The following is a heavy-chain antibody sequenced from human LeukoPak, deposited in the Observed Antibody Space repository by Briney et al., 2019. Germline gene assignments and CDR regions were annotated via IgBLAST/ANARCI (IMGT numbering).Heavy chain of an antibody. J-gene: IGHJ4*02. CDR1: GGSISSGDYY. V-gene: IGHV4-30-4*01. D-gene: IGHD3-10*01. CDR3: VRVIYGSGSYSVDY. CDR2: VYYSGST. Sequence: SETLSLTCIVSGGSISSGDYYWSWIRQPPGKGLEWIGYVYYSGSTYYNPSLKSRVTISVDTSKNQFSLKLSSVTAADTAVYYCVRVIYGSGSYSVDYWGQGTLVTVSS.